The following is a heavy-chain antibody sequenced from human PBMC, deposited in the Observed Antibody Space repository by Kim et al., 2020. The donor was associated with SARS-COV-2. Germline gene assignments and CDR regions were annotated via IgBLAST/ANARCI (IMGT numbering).Heavy chain of an antibody. Sequence: GGSLRLSCAASGFTFSRYWMTWVRQAPGKGLEWVAHMNQDGDRKDFVDSVKGRFTISRDNAKNSLYLQMNSLRGEDTAVYYWARGGGSFIFSAVDYWGQGTLVTVSS. CDR3: ARGGGSFIFSAVDY. CDR1: GFTFSRYW. J-gene: IGHJ4*02. CDR2: MNQDGDRK. D-gene: IGHD1-26*01. V-gene: IGHV3-7*01.